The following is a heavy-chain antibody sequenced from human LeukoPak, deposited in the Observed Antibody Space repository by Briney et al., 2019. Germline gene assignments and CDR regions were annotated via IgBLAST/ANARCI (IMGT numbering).Heavy chain of an antibody. V-gene: IGHV3-7*01. CDR2: IEQDGSEK. J-gene: IGHJ4*02. Sequence: GGSLRLSCAASGFTFSSYWMSWVRQAPGKGLEWVANIEQDGSEKYYVDSVKGRFTISRDNAKNSLYLQMNSLRAEDTAVYYCAREDPYYDFWSGYSTYFDYWGQGTLVTVSS. D-gene: IGHD3-3*01. CDR3: AREDPYYDFWSGYSTYFDY. CDR1: GFTFSSYW.